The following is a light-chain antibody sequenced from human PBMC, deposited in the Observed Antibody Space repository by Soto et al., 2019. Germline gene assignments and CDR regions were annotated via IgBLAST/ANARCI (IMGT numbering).Light chain of an antibody. CDR1: QSVSSN. V-gene: IGKV3D-15*01. J-gene: IGKJ5*01. CDR3: QQYNNWPPIT. CDR2: DTS. Sequence: EIVMTQSPATLSVSPGERATLSCRASQSVSSNLAWYQQKPGQAPRLLIYDTSTRATAIPARFSGSGSETEFTLTISSLQSEDSGVYYCQQYNNWPPITFGQGTRLEI.